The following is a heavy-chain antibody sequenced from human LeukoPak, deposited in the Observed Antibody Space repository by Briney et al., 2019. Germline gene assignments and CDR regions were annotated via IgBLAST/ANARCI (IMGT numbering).Heavy chain of an antibody. V-gene: IGHV3-74*01. Sequence: PGGSLRLSCAASGFTFSSYWTHWVRQAPGKGLVWVSRINSDGSSTSYADSVKGRFTISRDSAKKSFYLQMNSLRAGDTAVYYCARVMSSVYDSTGYYYYSMDVWGQGTTVIVSS. CDR2: INSDGSST. D-gene: IGHD3-22*01. J-gene: IGHJ6*02. CDR1: GFTFSSYW. CDR3: ARVMSSVYDSTGYYYYSMDV.